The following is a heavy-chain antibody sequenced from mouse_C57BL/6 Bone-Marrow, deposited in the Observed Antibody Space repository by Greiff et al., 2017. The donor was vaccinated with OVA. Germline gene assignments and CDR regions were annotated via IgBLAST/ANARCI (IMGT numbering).Heavy chain of an antibody. V-gene: IGHV1-81*01. CDR2: IYPRSGNT. CDR3: ARRGGTGRNWYFDV. D-gene: IGHD4-1*01. CDR1: GYTFTSYG. Sequence: QVQLKESGAELARPGASVKLSCKASGYTFTSYGISWVKQRTGQGLEWIGEIYPRSGNTYYNEKFKGKATLTADKSSSTAYMELRSLTSEDSAVYFCARRGGTGRNWYFDVWGTGTTVTVSS. J-gene: IGHJ1*03.